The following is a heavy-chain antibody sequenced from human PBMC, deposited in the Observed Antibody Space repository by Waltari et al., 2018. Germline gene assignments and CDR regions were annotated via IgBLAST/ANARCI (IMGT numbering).Heavy chain of an antibody. V-gene: IGHV4-38-2*01. CDR1: GYSISSGYY. D-gene: IGHD6-13*01. J-gene: IGHJ4*02. CDR3: ARESGIAAAGGDY. Sequence: QVQLQESGPGLVKPSETLSLTCAVSGYSISSGYYWGWIRQPPGKGLEWIGSIYHSGSTYYNPSLKSRVTISVDTSKNQFSLKLSSVTAADTAVYYCARESGIAAAGGDYWGQGTLVTVSS. CDR2: IYHSGST.